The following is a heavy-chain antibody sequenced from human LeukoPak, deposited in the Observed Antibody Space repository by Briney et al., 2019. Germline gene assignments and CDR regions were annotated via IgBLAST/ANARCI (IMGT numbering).Heavy chain of an antibody. CDR3: VTDCSSTSRYTGDY. CDR2: ISSSSSYI. V-gene: IGHV3-21*01. J-gene: IGHJ4*02. CDR1: GFTFSSYS. D-gene: IGHD2-2*02. Sequence: GGSLRLSCAASGFTFSSYSMNWVRQAPGKGLEWVSSISSSSSYIYYADSVKGRFTISRDNAKNSLYLQMNSLRAEDTAVYYCVTDCSSTSRYTGDYWGQGTLVTVSS.